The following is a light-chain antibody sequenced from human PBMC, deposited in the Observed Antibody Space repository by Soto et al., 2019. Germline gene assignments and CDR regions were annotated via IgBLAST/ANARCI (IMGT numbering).Light chain of an antibody. CDR2: GAS. CDR3: QQYGSSRIQ. Sequence: ELVLTQSPGTLSLSPGERATLSCRASQSVSSSYLAWYQQKPGQAPRLLIYGASSRATGIPDRFSGSGSGTAFTLTISILEPEDFAVYYCQQYGSSRIQFGGGTNVEIK. J-gene: IGKJ4*01. V-gene: IGKV3-20*01. CDR1: QSVSSSY.